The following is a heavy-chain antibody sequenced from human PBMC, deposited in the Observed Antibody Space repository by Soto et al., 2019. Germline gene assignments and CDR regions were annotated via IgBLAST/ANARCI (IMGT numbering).Heavy chain of an antibody. CDR3: ARDYYGSGSYFNWFDP. D-gene: IGHD3-10*01. V-gene: IGHV3-21*01. Sequence: EVQLVESGGGLVKPGGSLRLSCAASGFTFSSYSMNWVRQAPGKGLEWVSSISSSSSYIYYSDSVKGRFTISRDNAKNSLYLQMNSLRAEDTAVYYRARDYYGSGSYFNWFDPWGQGTLVTVSS. CDR2: ISSSSSYI. J-gene: IGHJ5*02. CDR1: GFTFSSYS.